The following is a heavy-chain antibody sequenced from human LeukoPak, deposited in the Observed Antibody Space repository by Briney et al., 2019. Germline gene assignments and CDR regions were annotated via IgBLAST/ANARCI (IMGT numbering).Heavy chain of an antibody. V-gene: IGHV1-18*01. CDR3: ARGQSMYY. CDR1: GYTFNNYF. J-gene: IGHJ4*02. D-gene: IGHD2-8*01. Sequence: ASVKVSCKASGYTFNNYFVSCVRLAPRRGIEWVGWISPHSHTTHYAEKVQGRVTMTTDRSTTTVYMELRSLRSDDTAVYFCARGQSMYYWGQGTPVTVSS. CDR2: ISPHSHTT.